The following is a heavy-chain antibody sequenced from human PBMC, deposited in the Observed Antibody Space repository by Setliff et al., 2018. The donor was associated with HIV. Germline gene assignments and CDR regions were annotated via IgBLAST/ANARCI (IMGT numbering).Heavy chain of an antibody. CDR3: ARVGPKVTLFGVVNSYYYYMDV. CDR2: IFYSGST. Sequence: SETLSLTCTVSGGSISSYYWSWIRQPPGKGLEWIGFIFYSGSTNYNPSLKSRVTISVDTSKNQFSLKLSSVTAADTAVHYCARVGPKVTLFGVVNSYYYYMDVWGKGTTVTSP. V-gene: IGHV4-59*01. CDR1: GGSISSYY. J-gene: IGHJ6*03. D-gene: IGHD3-3*01.